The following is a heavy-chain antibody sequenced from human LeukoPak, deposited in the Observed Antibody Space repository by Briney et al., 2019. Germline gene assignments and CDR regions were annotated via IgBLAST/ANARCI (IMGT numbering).Heavy chain of an antibody. CDR1: GYTFTSYY. CDR2: INPSGGST. J-gene: IGHJ6*02. CDR3: ARAYSNYDDVDYYYGMDV. D-gene: IGHD4-4*01. Sequence: ASVKVSCKASGYTFTSYYMHWVRQAPGQGLEWMGLINPSGGSTSYAQKFQGRVTMTRDTSTSTVYMELSSLRSEDTAVYYCARAYSNYDDVDYYYGMDVWGQGTTVTVSS. V-gene: IGHV1-46*01.